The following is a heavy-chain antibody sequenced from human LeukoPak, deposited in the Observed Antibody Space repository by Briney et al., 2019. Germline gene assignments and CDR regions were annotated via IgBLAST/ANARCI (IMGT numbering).Heavy chain of an antibody. J-gene: IGHJ5*02. CDR1: GFTFSSYG. CDR2: ISYDGSNK. D-gene: IGHD2-15*01. Sequence: PGGSLRLSCAASGFTFSSYGMHWVRQAPGKGLEWVAVISYDGSNKYYAASVKGRFTISRDNSKNTLYLQMNSLRAEDTAVSYCAKDRVAEETYNWFDPWGQGTLVTVSS. V-gene: IGHV3-30*18. CDR3: AKDRVAEETYNWFDP.